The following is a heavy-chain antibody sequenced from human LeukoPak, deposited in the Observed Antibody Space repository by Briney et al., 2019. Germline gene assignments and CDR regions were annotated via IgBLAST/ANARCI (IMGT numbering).Heavy chain of an antibody. CDR2: IYSGGST. Sequence: GGSLRLSCAASGYTVSSHYMSWVRQAPGKGLEGVSVIYSGGSTYYADSVTGRFTISRHNSKNTLYLQMNSLRAEDTAVYYCARDSGDKDAFDIWGQGTMVTVSS. J-gene: IGHJ3*02. CDR1: GYTVSSHY. V-gene: IGHV3-53*04. D-gene: IGHD3-10*01. CDR3: ARDSGDKDAFDI.